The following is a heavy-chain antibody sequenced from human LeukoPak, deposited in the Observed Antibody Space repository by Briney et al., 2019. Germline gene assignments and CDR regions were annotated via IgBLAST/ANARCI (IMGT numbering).Heavy chain of an antibody. D-gene: IGHD1-1*01. Sequence: SVNVSCKASGGTFSSYAISWVRQAPGQGLEWMGGIIPIFGTANYAQKFQGRVTITADESTSTAYMELSSLRSEDTAVYYCAREGGDWNDAVDYWGQGTLVTVSS. CDR3: AREGGDWNDAVDY. V-gene: IGHV1-69*13. CDR2: IIPIFGTA. J-gene: IGHJ4*02. CDR1: GGTFSSYA.